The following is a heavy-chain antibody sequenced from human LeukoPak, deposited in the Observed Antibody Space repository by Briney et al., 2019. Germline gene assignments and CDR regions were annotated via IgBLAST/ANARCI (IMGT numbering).Heavy chain of an antibody. Sequence: SETLSLTCSVSGQSIGSGYYWGWIRQPPGKGLEWIGSIYHNGNTKYNPSLKNRVTISLDMSKNHFSLRLTSVTAADTAMYYCARACLAPFCHKDSNEPLDPWGQGTLVTVSS. CDR2: IYHNGNT. V-gene: IGHV4-38-2*01. J-gene: IGHJ5*02. D-gene: IGHD1-14*01. CDR3: ARACLAPFCHKDSNEPLDP. CDR1: GQSIGSGYY.